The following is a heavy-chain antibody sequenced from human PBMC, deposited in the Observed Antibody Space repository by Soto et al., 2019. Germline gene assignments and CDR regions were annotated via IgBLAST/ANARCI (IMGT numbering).Heavy chain of an antibody. CDR2: INPNSGGT. J-gene: IGHJ5*02. CDR1: GYTFTGYY. V-gene: IGHV1-2*04. D-gene: IGHD3-22*01. Sequence: ASVKVSCKASGYTFTGYYMHWVRQAPGQGLEWMGWINPNSGGTNYAQKFQGWVTMTRDTSISTAYMELSRLRSDDTAVYYCARVFYDSSDYLQDWLDPWGQGTLVTVSS. CDR3: ARVFYDSSDYLQDWLDP.